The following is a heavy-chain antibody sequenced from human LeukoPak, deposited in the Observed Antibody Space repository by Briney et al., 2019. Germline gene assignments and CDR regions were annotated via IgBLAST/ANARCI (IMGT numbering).Heavy chain of an antibody. CDR1: GGTFSSYA. V-gene: IGHV1-69*13. CDR2: IIPIFGTA. CDR3: TNNAGGDYDFWSGPIGDYYYYMDV. D-gene: IGHD3-3*01. Sequence: ASVKVSCKASGGTFSSYAISWVRQAPGQGLEWMGGIIPIFGTANYAQKFQGRVTITADESTSTAYMELSSLRSEDTAVYYCTNNAGGDYDFWSGPIGDYYYYMDVWGKGTTVTVFS. J-gene: IGHJ6*03.